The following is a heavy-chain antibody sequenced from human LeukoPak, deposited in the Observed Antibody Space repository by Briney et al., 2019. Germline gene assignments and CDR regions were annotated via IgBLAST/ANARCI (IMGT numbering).Heavy chain of an antibody. D-gene: IGHD6-19*01. CDR2: INGSGGST. V-gene: IGHV3-23*01. CDR1: GFTFSSYA. Sequence: GGSLRLSCVASGFTFSSYAMSWVRQAPGKGLEWVSTINGSGGSTYYADSVKGRFTISRDNSKNTLFLQMNSLRAEDTAVYYCAKERSGWNFDYWGQGTLVTVSS. J-gene: IGHJ4*02. CDR3: AKERSGWNFDY.